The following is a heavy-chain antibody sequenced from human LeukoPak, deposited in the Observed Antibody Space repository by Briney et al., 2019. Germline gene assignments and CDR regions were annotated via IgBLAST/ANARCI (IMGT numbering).Heavy chain of an antibody. CDR1: GGAITSNSYY. J-gene: IGHJ4*02. D-gene: IGHD2-2*01. CDR2: ITYSGSS. Sequence: PSETLSLTCTVSGGAITSNSYYWCWIRQPPGKGLEWIGRITYSGSSYYNPSLKTRVTISIDTSKNQFSLQLSSVPAADTAVYYCARERREQLLPPYTRSVTYFDYWGQGTLVTVSS. V-gene: IGHV4-39*07. CDR3: ARERREQLLPPYTRSVTYFDY.